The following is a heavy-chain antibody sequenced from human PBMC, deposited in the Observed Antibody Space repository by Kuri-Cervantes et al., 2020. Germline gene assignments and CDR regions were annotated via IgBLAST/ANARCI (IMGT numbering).Heavy chain of an antibody. V-gene: IGHV4-39*01. CDR3: ARSAYTYYDFWSGYPVSNWFDP. CDR2: IYYSGST. Sequence: GSLRLSCTVSGGSISSSSYYWGWIRQPPGKGLEWIGSIYYSGSTNYNPSLKSRVTISVDTSKNQFSLKLSSVTAADTAVYYCARSAYTYYDFWSGYPVSNWFDPWGQGTLVTVSS. CDR1: GGSISSSSYY. J-gene: IGHJ5*02. D-gene: IGHD3-3*01.